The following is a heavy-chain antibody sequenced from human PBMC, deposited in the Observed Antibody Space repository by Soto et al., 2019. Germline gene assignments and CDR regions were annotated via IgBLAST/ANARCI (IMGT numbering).Heavy chain of an antibody. CDR3: ARDVRGGDCS. Sequence: QVQLVESGGGVVQPGRSLRLSCAASGFTFSSYAMHWVRQAPGKGLEWVAVISYDGSNKYYADSVKGRFTISRDNSKNTLYLQMNSLRAEDTAVYYCARDVRGGDCSWGQGTLVTVSS. V-gene: IGHV3-30-3*01. CDR2: ISYDGSNK. CDR1: GFTFSSYA. J-gene: IGHJ5*02. D-gene: IGHD2-21*02.